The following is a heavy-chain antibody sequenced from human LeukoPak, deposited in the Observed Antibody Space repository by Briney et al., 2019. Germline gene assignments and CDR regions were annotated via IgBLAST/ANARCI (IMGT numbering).Heavy chain of an antibody. Sequence: GGSLRLSCVASAFTFRTYSMHWVRQAPGKGLEWVSSISGSTSYIYYADSVKGRFTISRDNSQNTLYLQMNSLRAEDTALYYCAKGRGYSGYDFFDYWGQGTLVTVSS. CDR2: ISGSTSYI. J-gene: IGHJ4*02. V-gene: IGHV3-21*04. D-gene: IGHD5-12*01. CDR3: AKGRGYSGYDFFDY. CDR1: AFTFRTYS.